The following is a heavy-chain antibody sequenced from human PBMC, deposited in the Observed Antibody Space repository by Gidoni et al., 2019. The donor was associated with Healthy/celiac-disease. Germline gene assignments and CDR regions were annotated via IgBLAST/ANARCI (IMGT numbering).Heavy chain of an antibody. J-gene: IGHJ6*02. CDR1: GFTFGDYA. CDR3: TRAETGYSSGWYSGYYYYGMDV. V-gene: IGHV3-49*04. Sequence: EVQLVASGGGLVQPGRSLRLSCTASGFTFGDYAMSWVRQAPGKGLEWVGFIRSKAYGGTTEYAASVKGRFTISRDDSKSIAYLQMNSLKTEDTAVYYCTRAETGYSSGWYSGYYYYGMDVWGQGTTVTVSS. D-gene: IGHD6-19*01. CDR2: IRSKAYGGTT.